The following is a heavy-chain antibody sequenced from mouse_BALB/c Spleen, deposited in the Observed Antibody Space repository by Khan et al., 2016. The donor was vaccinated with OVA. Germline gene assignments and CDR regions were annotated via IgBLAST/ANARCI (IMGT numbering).Heavy chain of an antibody. J-gene: IGHJ4*01. CDR3: ARQPYYYYDIMDI. D-gene: IGHD2-10*01. Sequence: QVQLKESGPGLVAPSQSLSITCTISGFSLTNYGVHWVRQPPGKGLEWLVVIWSDGSTTYNSALKSRLTISKDNSKSQVFLKMNSLQTDDTAVYYCARQPYYYYDIMDIWGQGTSVTVSS. CDR2: IWSDGST. CDR1: GFSLTNYG. V-gene: IGHV2-6-1*01.